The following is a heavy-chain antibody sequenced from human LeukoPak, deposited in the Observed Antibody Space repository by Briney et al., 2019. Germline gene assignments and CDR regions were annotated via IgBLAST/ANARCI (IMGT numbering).Heavy chain of an antibody. Sequence: ASVKVSCKASGGTFSSYAISWVRQAPGQGLEWMGGIIPIFGTANYAQKFQGRVTITADESTSTAYMELGSLRSEDTAVYYCASDYYDSSDYYDTYYYGMDVWGQGTTVTVSS. D-gene: IGHD3-22*01. CDR2: IIPIFGTA. CDR3: ASDYYDSSDYYDTYYYGMDV. CDR1: GGTFSSYA. V-gene: IGHV1-69*13. J-gene: IGHJ6*02.